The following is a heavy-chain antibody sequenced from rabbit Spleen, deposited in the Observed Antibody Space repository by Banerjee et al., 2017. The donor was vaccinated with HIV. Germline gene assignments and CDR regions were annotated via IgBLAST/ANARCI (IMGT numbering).Heavy chain of an antibody. J-gene: IGHJ6*01. CDR1: GFSFSFNDY. V-gene: IGHV1S45*01. CDR3: ARDTASNFSSYGMDL. D-gene: IGHD4-2*01. Sequence: QEQLVESGGGLVKPGGSLRLSCKASGFSFSFNDYMCWVRQAPVRGLEWVACIAAGSGRFTYYASWAKGLFTISKTSSTTVTLQMTSLTAPDTATYFCARDTASNFSSYGMDLWGPGTSSPS. CDR2: IAAGSGRFT.